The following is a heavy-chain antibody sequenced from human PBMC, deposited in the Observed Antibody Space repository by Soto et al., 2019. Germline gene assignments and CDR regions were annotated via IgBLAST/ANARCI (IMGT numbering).Heavy chain of an antibody. Sequence: PGGSLRLSCAASGFTFSSYSMNWVRQAPGKGLEWVSYISSSSSTIYYADSVKGRFTISRDNAKNSLYLQMNSLRDEDTAVYYCAREVRRSDYYGSGSSVYYYGMDVWGQGTTVTVSS. D-gene: IGHD3-10*01. J-gene: IGHJ6*02. CDR3: AREVRRSDYYGSGSSVYYYGMDV. CDR1: GFTFSSYS. V-gene: IGHV3-48*02. CDR2: ISSSSSTI.